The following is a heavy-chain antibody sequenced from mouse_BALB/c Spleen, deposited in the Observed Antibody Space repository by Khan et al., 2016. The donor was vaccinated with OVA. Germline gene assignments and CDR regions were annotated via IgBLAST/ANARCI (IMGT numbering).Heavy chain of an antibody. J-gene: IGHJ1*01. CDR1: GYSITSDYA. CDR3: ARRFYYGHWYFDV. Sequence: EVQLQESGPGLVKPSQSLSLTCTVTGYSITSDYAWNWIRQLPGNKLEWMAYISYSGSTGYNPSLKSRVSITRDTSKNQFFLQLNSVTAEDTDTYYCARRFYYGHWYFDVWGAGTPVTVAA. D-gene: IGHD1-1*01. V-gene: IGHV3-2*02. CDR2: ISYSGST.